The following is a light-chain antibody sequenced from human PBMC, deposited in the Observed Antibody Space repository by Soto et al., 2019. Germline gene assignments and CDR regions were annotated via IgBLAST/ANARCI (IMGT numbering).Light chain of an antibody. Sequence: DIQMTHSPSTLSASVGYIVTITCRSSQSISSWLAWYQQKPGKAPKLLIYDASSLESGVPSRFSGSGSGTEFTLTISSLQPDDFATYYCQQYNSYSPGWTFGQGTKVDI. J-gene: IGKJ1*01. CDR1: QSISSW. CDR3: QQYNSYSPGWT. CDR2: DAS. V-gene: IGKV1-5*01.